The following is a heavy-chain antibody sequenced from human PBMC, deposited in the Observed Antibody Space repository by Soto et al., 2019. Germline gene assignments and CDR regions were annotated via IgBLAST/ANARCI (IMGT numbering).Heavy chain of an antibody. Sequence: QVQLVESGGGVVQPGRSLRLSCAASGFTFSSYGMHWVRQAPGKGLEWVAVISYDGSNKYYADSVKGRFTISRDNSKNPLYLQMSSLRAEDTAVYYCEKDRPSGSRPYYYGMDVWGQGTTVTVSS. CDR2: ISYDGSNK. V-gene: IGHV3-30*18. CDR1: GFTFSSYG. D-gene: IGHD1-26*01. J-gene: IGHJ6*02. CDR3: EKDRPSGSRPYYYGMDV.